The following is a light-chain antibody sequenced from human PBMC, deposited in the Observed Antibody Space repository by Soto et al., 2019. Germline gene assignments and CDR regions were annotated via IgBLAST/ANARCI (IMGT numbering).Light chain of an antibody. CDR3: QQSNKWPQT. J-gene: IGKJ1*01. CDR2: GAS. CDR1: QSVSSN. Sequence: EIVMTQSPATLSVSPGERATLSCRASQSVSSNLAWYQHKPGQAPRLLIYGASTRATGIPARFSGSGSGTEFTLTISSLQSEDFAVYYCQQSNKWPQTFGQGTKV. V-gene: IGKV3-15*01.